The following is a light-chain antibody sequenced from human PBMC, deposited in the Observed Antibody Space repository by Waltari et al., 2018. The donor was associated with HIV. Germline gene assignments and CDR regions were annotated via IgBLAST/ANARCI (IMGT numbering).Light chain of an antibody. CDR2: DPN. Sequence: QSALTQPASVSGSLGQSITISCIGTSSDIATYNYVSWYQHHPDKAPRLVIYDPNSRPSGVPFRFSGSKSGNTASLTISGLHAEDEADYYCASYTITSTLVFGGGTKVTVL. CDR1: SSDIATYNY. CDR3: ASYTITSTLV. J-gene: IGLJ3*02. V-gene: IGLV2-14*01.